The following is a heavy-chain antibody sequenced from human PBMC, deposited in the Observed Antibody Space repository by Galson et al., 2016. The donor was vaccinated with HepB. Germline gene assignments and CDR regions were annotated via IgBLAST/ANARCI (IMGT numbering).Heavy chain of an antibody. V-gene: IGHV4-39*01. J-gene: IGHJ5*02. CDR3: VTQRGLQQWYFA. CDR2: VSKSGNA. CDR1: GDSISSSSYF. D-gene: IGHD5-18*01. Sequence: ETLSLTCSVSGDSISSSSYFWGWVRQPPGKGLEWLGTVSKSGNAYYNPSVKSRVNISVDTSRNQISLNLSSVTAADTAFYYCVTQRGLQQWYFAWGQGTLVTVSS.